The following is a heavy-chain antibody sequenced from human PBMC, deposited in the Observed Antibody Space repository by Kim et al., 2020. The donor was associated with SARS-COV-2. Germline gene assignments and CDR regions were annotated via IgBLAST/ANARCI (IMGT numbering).Heavy chain of an antibody. V-gene: IGHV4-39*07. J-gene: IGHJ4*02. D-gene: IGHD1-26*01. CDR2: IYYSGST. CDR1: GGSISSSSYY. CDR3: ARAGELSPRDCFDY. Sequence: SETLSLTCTVSGGSISSSSYYWGWIRQPPGKGLEWIGSIYYSGSTYYNPSLKSRVTISVDTSKNQFSLKLSSVTAADTAVYYCARAGELSPRDCFDYWGQGTLVTVSS.